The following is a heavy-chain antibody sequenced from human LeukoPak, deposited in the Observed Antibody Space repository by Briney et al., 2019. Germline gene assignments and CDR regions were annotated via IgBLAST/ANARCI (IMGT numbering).Heavy chain of an antibody. CDR3: AGGIVMATTEYSY. Sequence: EASVKVSCKASGYTFTSYDINWVRQATGQGLEWMGWMNPNSGNTGYAQKFQGRVTITRNTSISTAYMELSSLGSEDTAVYYCAGGIVMATTEYSYWGQGTLVTVSS. J-gene: IGHJ4*02. D-gene: IGHD5-24*01. CDR2: MNPNSGNT. CDR1: GYTFTSYD. V-gene: IGHV1-8*03.